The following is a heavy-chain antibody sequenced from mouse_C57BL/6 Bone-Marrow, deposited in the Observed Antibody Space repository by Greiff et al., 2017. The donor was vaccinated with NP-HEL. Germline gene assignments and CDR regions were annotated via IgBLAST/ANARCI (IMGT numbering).Heavy chain of an antibody. D-gene: IGHD1-1*01. J-gene: IGHJ1*03. V-gene: IGHV1-62-2*01. CDR2: FYPGSGSI. Sequence: QVQLQQSGAELVKPGASVKLSCKASGYTFTEYTIHWVKQRSGQGLEWIGWFYPGSGSIKYNEKFKDKSTLTADKSSSTVYMELSRLTSEDSAVYFCARHEDYGSSYDWYFDVWGTGTTVTVSS. CDR1: GYTFTEYT. CDR3: ARHEDYGSSYDWYFDV.